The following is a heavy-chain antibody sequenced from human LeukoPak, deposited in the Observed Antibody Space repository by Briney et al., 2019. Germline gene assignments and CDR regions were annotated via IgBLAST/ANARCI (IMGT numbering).Heavy chain of an antibody. CDR1: GGSISTNSYY. J-gene: IGHJ4*02. CDR2: IYYTGVT. D-gene: IGHD1/OR15-1a*01. CDR3: ARGHLSATRNYYLDY. Sequence: PSETLSLTCTVSGGSISTNSYYWGWIRQTPGKGLEWIGSIYYTGVTYRNPPLKSRVTISLDTSKNKFSPRLSAVTAADTALYYCARGHLSATRNYYLDYWGQGTLVSVSS. V-gene: IGHV4-39*07.